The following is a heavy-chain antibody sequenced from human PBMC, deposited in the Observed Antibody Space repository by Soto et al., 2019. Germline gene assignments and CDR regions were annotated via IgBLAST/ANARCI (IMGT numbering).Heavy chain of an antibody. CDR3: ARRERAAGTDWWFDP. D-gene: IGHD6-13*01. V-gene: IGHV4-39*01. Sequence: QLQLQESGPGLVKPSETLSLTCTVSGGSISSSSFHWGWIRQPPGKGLEWIGSIYYSGSTYYSPSLQSRVTISVDTSKNQSSLKRSSVTAADTAVYYCARRERAAGTDWWFDPWGQGTLVTVSS. CDR1: GGSISSSSFH. J-gene: IGHJ5*02. CDR2: IYYSGST.